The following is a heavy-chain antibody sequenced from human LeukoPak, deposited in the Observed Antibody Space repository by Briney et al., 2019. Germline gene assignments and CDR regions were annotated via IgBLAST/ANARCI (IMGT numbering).Heavy chain of an antibody. CDR1: GGSISSYY. Sequence: SETLSLTCTVSGGSISSYYWSWIRQPPGKGLEWIGYIYYSGSTNYNPSLKSRVTISVDTSKNQFSLKLSSVTAADTAVYYCARVPSSGGYNLPFDYWGQGTLVTVSS. D-gene: IGHD3-22*01. J-gene: IGHJ4*02. CDR3: ARVPSSGGYNLPFDY. V-gene: IGHV4-59*01. CDR2: IYYSGST.